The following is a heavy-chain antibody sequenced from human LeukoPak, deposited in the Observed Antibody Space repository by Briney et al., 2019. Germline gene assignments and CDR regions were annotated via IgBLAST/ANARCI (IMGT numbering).Heavy chain of an antibody. Sequence: GGSLRLSCAASGFTFSDNYMTWVRQAPGKGLEWLSYTSGNGGVLQYADSVKGRFTISRDNAKNLLYLQMDSLRVEDTAIYYCARDPRTVRIWGQGTLVTVSS. D-gene: IGHD1-1*01. CDR3: ARDPRTVRI. CDR2: TSGNGGVL. V-gene: IGHV3-11*04. CDR1: GFTFSDNY. J-gene: IGHJ4*02.